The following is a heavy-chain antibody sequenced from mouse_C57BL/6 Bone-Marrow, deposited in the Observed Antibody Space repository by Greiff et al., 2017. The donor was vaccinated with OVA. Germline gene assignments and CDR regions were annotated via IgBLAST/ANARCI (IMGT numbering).Heavy chain of an antibody. CDR1: GFTFSSYA. V-gene: IGHV5-9-1*02. CDR2: ISSGGDYI. J-gene: IGHJ3*01. CDR3: TRELLRSAWFAY. D-gene: IGHD1-1*01. Sequence: EVQLVESGEGLVKPGGSLKLSCAASGFTFSSYAMSWVRQTPEKRLEWVAYISSGGDYIYYADTVKGRFTISRDNARNTLYLQMSSLKSEDTAMYYCTRELLRSAWFAYWGQGTLVTVSA.